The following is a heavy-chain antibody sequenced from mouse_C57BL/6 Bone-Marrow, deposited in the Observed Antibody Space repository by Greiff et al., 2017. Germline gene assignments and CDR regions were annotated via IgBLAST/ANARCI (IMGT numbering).Heavy chain of an antibody. CDR1: GFTFSDYY. CDR3: ARRGPNSYFDY. D-gene: IGHD4-1*01. J-gene: IGHJ2*01. Sequence: EVKLMESGGGLVQPGGSLKLSCAASGFTFSDYYMYWVRQTPEKRLEWVAYISNGGGSTYYPDTVKGRFTISRDNAKNTLYLQMSRLKAEDTAMYYCARRGPNSYFDYWGQGTTLTVSS. CDR2: ISNGGGST. V-gene: IGHV5-12*01.